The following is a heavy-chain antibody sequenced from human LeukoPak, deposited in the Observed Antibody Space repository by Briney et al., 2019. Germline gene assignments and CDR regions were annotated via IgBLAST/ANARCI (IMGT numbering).Heavy chain of an antibody. V-gene: IGHV4-34*01. CDR1: GGSFSDYY. CDR3: VRLSSAVAGTYYYWYLAV. J-gene: IGHJ6*03. CDR2: INHSGST. Sequence: SETLSLTCAVYGGSFSDYYCTWFRQPPGKGLEWIGEINHSGSTDYSPSLKSRVTISVDRSKNQFSLKVTSVTAADTAVYYCVRLSSAVAGTYYYWYLAVWGKGTTVTVSS. D-gene: IGHD6-19*01.